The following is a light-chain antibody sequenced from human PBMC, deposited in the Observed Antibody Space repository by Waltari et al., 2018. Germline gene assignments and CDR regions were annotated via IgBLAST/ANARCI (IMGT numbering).Light chain of an antibody. CDR2: AAS. J-gene: IGKJ4*01. Sequence: AIQLTQSPSSLSASIRDRVTMTCRASQGIRGNLTWYHQKAGRAHKLLIYAASSLESGFPSRFRGSGSGTAFTLTISSLQPEEYATYYCQQFYSYPLTFGGGTKVEIK. CDR1: QGIRGN. CDR3: QQFYSYPLT. V-gene: IGKV1-13*02.